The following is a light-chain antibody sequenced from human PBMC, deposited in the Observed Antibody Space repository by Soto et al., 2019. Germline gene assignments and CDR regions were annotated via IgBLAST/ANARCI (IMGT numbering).Light chain of an antibody. Sequence: DIQMTQSPSSLSASVGDTVTITCRASRDISNSLAWFQQKPGKAPKSLIYKASNLHSGVPSKFGASGSGTAFTLTISSLQPEDFATYYCQQSNSYPYTFGQGNKLEIK. V-gene: IGKV1-16*02. J-gene: IGKJ2*01. CDR3: QQSNSYPYT. CDR2: KAS. CDR1: RDISNS.